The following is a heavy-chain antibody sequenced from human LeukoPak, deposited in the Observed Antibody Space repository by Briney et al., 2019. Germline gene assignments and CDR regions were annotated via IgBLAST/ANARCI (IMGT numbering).Heavy chain of an antibody. CDR1: GGSISSDSYY. CDR3: AGQEDVRVIVPRGIIITPPSFDP. J-gene: IGHJ5*02. Sequence: PSETLSLTCTVSGGSISSDSYYWGWIRQPPGKGLEWIGNIYHRGSTHYKPSLKSRATISVDTSKNQFSLNLTSVTAADTAIYYCAGQEDVRVIVPRGIIITPPSFDPWGPGTLVTVSS. CDR2: IYHRGST. D-gene: IGHD3-10*01. V-gene: IGHV4-39*01.